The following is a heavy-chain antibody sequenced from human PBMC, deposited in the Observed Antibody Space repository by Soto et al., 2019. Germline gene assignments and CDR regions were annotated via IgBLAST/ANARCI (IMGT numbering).Heavy chain of an antibody. V-gene: IGHV3-66*01. D-gene: IGHD1-26*01. CDR1: GGSISSYY. J-gene: IGHJ6*02. CDR2: IYSGGST. Sequence: PSETLSLTCTVSGGSISSYYWSWVRQAPGKGLEWVSVIYSGGSTYYADSVKGRFTISRDNSKNTLYLQMNSLRAEDTAVYYCARDSVGINYYYYGMDVWGQGTTVTVSS. CDR3: ARDSVGINYYYYGMDV.